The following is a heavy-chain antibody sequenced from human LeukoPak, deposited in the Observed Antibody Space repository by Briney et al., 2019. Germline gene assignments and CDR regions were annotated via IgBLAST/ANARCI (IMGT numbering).Heavy chain of an antibody. CDR3: ARGGAVVQFDY. Sequence: GGSLRLSCAASGFTFSSYAMSWVRQAPGKGLEWVSVISGSGSSTYYADSVEGRFTISRDNSKNTLYLQMNSLRAEDTAVYYCARGGAVVQFDYWGQGTLVTVSS. V-gene: IGHV3-23*01. J-gene: IGHJ4*02. CDR2: ISGSGSST. D-gene: IGHD6-19*01. CDR1: GFTFSSYA.